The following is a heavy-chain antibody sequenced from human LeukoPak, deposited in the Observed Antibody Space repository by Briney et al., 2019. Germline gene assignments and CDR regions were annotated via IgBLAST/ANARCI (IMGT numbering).Heavy chain of an antibody. CDR3: ARDLRLKELAYCGGDCLDY. CDR2: ISSNGGST. D-gene: IGHD2-21*02. V-gene: IGHV3-64*01. CDR1: GFTFSNYA. Sequence: GGSLRLSCAASGFTFSNYAMHCVRQAPGKGLEYVSAISSNGGSTYYANSVRGRFTISRDNSKNTLYLQMGSLRAEDIAVYYCARDLRLKELAYCGGDCLDYWGQGTLVTVSS. J-gene: IGHJ4*02.